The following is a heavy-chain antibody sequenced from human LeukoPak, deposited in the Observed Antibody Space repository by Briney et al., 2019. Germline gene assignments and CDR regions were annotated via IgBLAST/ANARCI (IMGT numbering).Heavy chain of an antibody. D-gene: IGHD3-16*01. Sequence: GGSLRLSCAASGFTFSSYAMSWVRQAPGRGLEWVSSISGSAGSAYYADSVKGRFTISRDNSKNTVYLQMNSLRAEDTAVYYCAKDMFVWGYWGQGNLATVSS. CDR3: AKDMFVWGY. V-gene: IGHV3-23*01. CDR2: ISGSAGSA. CDR1: GFTFSSYA. J-gene: IGHJ4*02.